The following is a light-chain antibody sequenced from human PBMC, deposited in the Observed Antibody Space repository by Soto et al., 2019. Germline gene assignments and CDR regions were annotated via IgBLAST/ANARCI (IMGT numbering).Light chain of an antibody. J-gene: IGKJ2*01. CDR1: QRISHY. Sequence: DIQMTQSPSTLSASVGDRVTITCRASQRISHYLAWYQHKPGKAPKLLIYSASDLESGVPSRFSGSGSGTEFTLTISSLQPDDFATYYCQHYNSYPYTFGQGTKLEIK. CDR3: QHYNSYPYT. V-gene: IGKV1-5*03. CDR2: SAS.